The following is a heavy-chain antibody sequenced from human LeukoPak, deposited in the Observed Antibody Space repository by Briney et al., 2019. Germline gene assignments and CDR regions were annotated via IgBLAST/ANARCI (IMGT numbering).Heavy chain of an antibody. CDR3: TAYSGSYFGY. Sequence: PGGSLRLSCAASGFGFSSYGMQWVRQAPGKGLERVAFIQYDGSNKYYAESVRGRFTISRDNSKNTLYLQMNSLKTEDTAVYYCTAYSGSYFGYWGQGALVTVSS. D-gene: IGHD1-26*01. J-gene: IGHJ4*02. CDR2: IQYDGSNK. V-gene: IGHV3-30*02. CDR1: GFGFSSYG.